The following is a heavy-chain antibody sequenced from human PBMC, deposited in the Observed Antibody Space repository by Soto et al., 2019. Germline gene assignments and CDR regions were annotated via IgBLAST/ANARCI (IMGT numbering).Heavy chain of an antibody. J-gene: IGHJ4*02. CDR2: IIPIFGTA. CDR1: GGTFSSYA. CDR3: ARGPDDTAMVPIIY. Sequence: SVKVSCKASGGTFSSYAISWVRQAPGQGLEWMGGIIPIFGTANYAQKFQGRVTVTADESTSTAYMELSSLRSEDTAVYYCARGPDDTAMVPIIYWGQGTLVTVSS. D-gene: IGHD5-18*01. V-gene: IGHV1-69*13.